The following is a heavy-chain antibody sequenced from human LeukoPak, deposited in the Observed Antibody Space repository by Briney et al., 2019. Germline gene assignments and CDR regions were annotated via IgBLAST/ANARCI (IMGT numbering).Heavy chain of an antibody. CDR1: GGSTSSYY. CDR3: ARTPPSPLYCSSTSCYPRGESYFDY. V-gene: IGHV4-59*01. J-gene: IGHJ4*02. D-gene: IGHD2-2*01. CDR2: IYYSGST. Sequence: SQTLSLTCSVSGGSTSSYYWSWIRQPPGKGLEWIGYIYYSGSTHYNPSLKSRVTISVDTSKNQFSLKLSSVPAADTAVYYCARTPPSPLYCSSTSCYPRGESYFDYWGQGTLVTVSS.